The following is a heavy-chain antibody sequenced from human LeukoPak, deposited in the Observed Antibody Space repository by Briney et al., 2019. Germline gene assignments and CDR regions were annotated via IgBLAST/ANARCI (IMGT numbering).Heavy chain of an antibody. CDR2: IYYSGST. Sequence: SETLSLTCTVSGCSISSYYWSWIRQPPGKGLEGIGYIYYSGSTNYNPSLKSRVTISVDTSKNQFSLKLSSVTAADTAVYYCARMRYYDFWSGYPHYYYGMDVWGQGTTVTVSS. V-gene: IGHV4-59*01. CDR1: GCSISSYY. D-gene: IGHD3-3*01. CDR3: ARMRYYDFWSGYPHYYYGMDV. J-gene: IGHJ6*02.